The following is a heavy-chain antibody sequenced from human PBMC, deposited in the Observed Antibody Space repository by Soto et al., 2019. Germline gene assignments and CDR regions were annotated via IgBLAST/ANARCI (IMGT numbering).Heavy chain of an antibody. J-gene: IGHJ4*02. D-gene: IGHD3-10*01. CDR2: INAGNGNT. CDR1: GYTFTKYA. V-gene: IGHV1-3*01. Sequence: ASVKVSCKASGYTFTKYAMHWVRQAPGQRLEWMGWINAGNGNTEYSQRFQGRVTLARDTSASTAYMELSSLTSEDTAVYYCARVGIWFGALGDYWGQGTLVTVSS. CDR3: ARVGIWFGALGDY.